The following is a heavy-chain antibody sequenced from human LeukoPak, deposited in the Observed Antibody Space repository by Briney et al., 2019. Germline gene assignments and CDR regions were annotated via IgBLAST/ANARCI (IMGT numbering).Heavy chain of an antibody. J-gene: IGHJ4*02. CDR2: MNPNSGNT. CDR3: ASGTTDIVVVPATLRNYYFDY. D-gene: IGHD2-2*01. CDR1: GYTFTSYD. Sequence: ASVKVSCKASGYTFTSYDINWVRQATGQGLEWMGWMNPNSGNTGYAQKFQGRVTMTRNTSISTAYMELSSLEDTAVYYCASGTTDIVVVPATLRNYYFDYWGQGTLVTVSS. V-gene: IGHV1-8*01.